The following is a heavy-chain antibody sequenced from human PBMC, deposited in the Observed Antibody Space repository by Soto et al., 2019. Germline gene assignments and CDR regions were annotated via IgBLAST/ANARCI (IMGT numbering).Heavy chain of an antibody. V-gene: IGHV4-59*08. CDR2: IYYSGST. CDR3: ARHLPVYCSGGGCYSDWFDP. Sequence: SETLSLTCTVSGGSMSSYYWSWIRQPPGKRLEWIGYIYYSGSTNYNPSLKSRVTISVDTSKNQVSLKLTSVTAADTAVYYCARHLPVYCSGGGCYSDWFDPWGQGTLVTVSS. D-gene: IGHD2-15*01. J-gene: IGHJ5*02. CDR1: GGSMSSYY.